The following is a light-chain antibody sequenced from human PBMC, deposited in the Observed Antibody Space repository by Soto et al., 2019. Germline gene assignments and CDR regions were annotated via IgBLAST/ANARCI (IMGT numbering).Light chain of an antibody. CDR1: QAIRTD. CDR3: LQEYNYPLT. J-gene: IGKJ4*01. V-gene: IGKV1-6*01. CDR2: AAS. Sequence: AIQVTQSPSSLSASVGDRVTITCRASQAIRTDLCWYQQKPGKAPKLLIFAASNLHSGVPSRFSGSGSGTDITLTINSLQAEDFSTYYCLQEYNYPLTFGGGTQVDIK.